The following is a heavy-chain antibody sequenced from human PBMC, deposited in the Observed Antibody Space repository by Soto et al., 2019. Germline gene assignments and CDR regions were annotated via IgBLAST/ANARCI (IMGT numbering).Heavy chain of an antibody. CDR3: ARGQKWLRSVHYFDY. V-gene: IGHV1-46*01. J-gene: IGHJ4*02. CDR2: INPSGGST. Sequence: ASVKLSYKACGYTFTSYYMHWVRQAPGQGLEWMGIINPSGGSTSYAQKFQGRVTMTRDTSTSTVYMELSSLRSEDTAVYYCARGQKWLRSVHYFDYWGQGTLVTVYS. D-gene: IGHD5-12*01. CDR1: GYTFTSYY.